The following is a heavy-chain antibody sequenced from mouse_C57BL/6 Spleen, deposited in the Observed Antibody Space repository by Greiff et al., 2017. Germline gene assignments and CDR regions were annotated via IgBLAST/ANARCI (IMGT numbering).Heavy chain of an antibody. J-gene: IGHJ3*01. Sequence: EVHLVESGGGLVKPGGSLKLSCAASGFTFSDYGMHWVRQAPEKGLEWVAYISRGSSTIYYADTVKGRFTISRDNAKNTLFLQMTSLRSEDTAMYYCANTAQATAWFAYWGQGTLVTVSA. V-gene: IGHV5-17*01. D-gene: IGHD3-2*02. CDR1: GFTFSDYG. CDR3: ANTAQATAWFAY. CDR2: ISRGSSTI.